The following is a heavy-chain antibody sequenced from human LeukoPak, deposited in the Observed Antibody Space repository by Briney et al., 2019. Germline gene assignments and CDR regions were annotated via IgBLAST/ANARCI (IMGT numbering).Heavy chain of an antibody. CDR1: GGTFSSYA. CDR3: ARGQKYRSGYTVTELGSGYFDY. V-gene: IGHV1-69*06. D-gene: IGHD5-18*01. Sequence: ASVKVSCKASGGTFSSYAISWVRQAPGQGLEWMGGIIPIFGTANYAQKFQGRVTITADKSTSTAYMELSSLRSDDTAVYYCARGQKYRSGYTVTELGSGYFDYWGQGPLVTVSS. J-gene: IGHJ4*02. CDR2: IIPIFGTA.